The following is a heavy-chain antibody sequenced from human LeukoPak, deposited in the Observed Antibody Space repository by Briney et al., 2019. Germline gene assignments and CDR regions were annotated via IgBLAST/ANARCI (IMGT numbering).Heavy chain of an antibody. CDR3: ATSAGGSGSFYHH. Sequence: GESLKISCKGSGYSFINYWIVWVRQMPGKGPEWMGVIYPIDSDTRYSPSFQDQVSISVDTSINTVYLQWASLRASDTAMYYCATSAGGSGSFYHHWGQGTLVTVSS. CDR1: GYSFINYW. V-gene: IGHV5-51*01. D-gene: IGHD3-10*01. CDR2: IYPIDSDT. J-gene: IGHJ5*02.